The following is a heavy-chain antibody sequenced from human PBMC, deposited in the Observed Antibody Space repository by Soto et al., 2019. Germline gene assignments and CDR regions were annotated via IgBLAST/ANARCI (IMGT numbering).Heavy chain of an antibody. CDR2: INHSGST. D-gene: IGHD3-3*01. V-gene: IGHV4-34*01. Sequence: PSETLSLTCAVYGGSFSGYYWSWIRQPPGKGLEWIGEINHSGSTNYNPSLKSRVTISVDTSKNQFSLKLSPVTAADTAVYYCARGRFEVVITPFIDYWGQGTLVTVSS. CDR1: GGSFSGYY. J-gene: IGHJ4*02. CDR3: ARGRFEVVITPFIDY.